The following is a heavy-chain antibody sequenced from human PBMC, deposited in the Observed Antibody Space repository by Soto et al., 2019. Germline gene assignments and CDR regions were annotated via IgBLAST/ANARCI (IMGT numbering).Heavy chain of an antibody. J-gene: IGHJ4*02. Sequence: GGSLRLSCAASGFTFSSYAMSWVRQAPGKGLEWVSAISGSGGSTYYADSVKGRFTISRDNSKNTLYLQMNSLRAEDTAVYYCAKTPWGYPDTAMGRDWGQGTLVTVSS. V-gene: IGHV3-23*01. CDR2: ISGSGGST. CDR1: GFTFSSYA. CDR3: AKTPWGYPDTAMGRD. D-gene: IGHD5-18*01.